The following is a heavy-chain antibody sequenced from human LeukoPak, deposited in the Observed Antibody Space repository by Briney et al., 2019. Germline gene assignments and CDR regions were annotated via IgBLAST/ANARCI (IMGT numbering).Heavy chain of an antibody. V-gene: IGHV3-49*04. Sequence: GGSLRLSCTASGFTFGDYAMSWVRQAPGKGLEWVGLIRSKAYGGTTEYAASVKGRFTISRDDSKSIAYLQMNSLKTEDTAVYYCTRAAIYYDSSGYYNYWGQGTLVTVSS. CDR1: GFTFGDYA. CDR2: IRSKAYGGTT. CDR3: TRAAIYYDSSGYYNY. D-gene: IGHD3-22*01. J-gene: IGHJ4*02.